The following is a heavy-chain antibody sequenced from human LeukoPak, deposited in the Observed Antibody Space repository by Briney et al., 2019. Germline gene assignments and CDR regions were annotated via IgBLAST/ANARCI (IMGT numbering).Heavy chain of an antibody. CDR3: ARATRNYDSSGYYYVYFDY. Sequence: SETLSLTCTVFGGSISSYYWSWIRQPAGKGLEWIGRIYTSGSTNYNPSLKSRVTMSVDTSKNQFSLKLSSVTAADTAVYYCARATRNYDSSGYYYVYFDYWGQGTLVTVSS. CDR1: GGSISSYY. V-gene: IGHV4-4*07. D-gene: IGHD3-22*01. CDR2: IYTSGST. J-gene: IGHJ4*02.